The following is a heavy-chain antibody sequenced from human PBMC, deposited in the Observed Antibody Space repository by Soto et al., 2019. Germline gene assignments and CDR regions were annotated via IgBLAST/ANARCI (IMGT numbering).Heavy chain of an antibody. D-gene: IGHD3-22*01. CDR2: VHYSGST. Sequence: SETMSLTCTVAGGTLSSGGCYWGWLRQPPGKGLEWIATVHYSGSTYYTPSLKSRVTISADTSNNQFSLRLNSVTAADTAVYYCARQHYYDSSGYYSWNWGQGTLVTVSS. CDR3: ARQHYYDSSGYYSWN. V-gene: IGHV4-39*01. CDR1: GGTLSSGGCY. J-gene: IGHJ4*02.